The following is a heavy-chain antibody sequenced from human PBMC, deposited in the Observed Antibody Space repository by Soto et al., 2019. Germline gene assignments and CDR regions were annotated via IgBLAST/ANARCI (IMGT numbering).Heavy chain of an antibody. CDR3: ARDRWYYGSGSYYNTYYYYYYMDV. CDR2: ISSSSSYI. V-gene: IGHV3-21*01. J-gene: IGHJ6*03. D-gene: IGHD3-10*01. CDR1: GFTFSSYS. Sequence: PGGSLRLSCAASGFTFSSYSMNWVRQAPGKGLEWVSSISSSSSYIYYADSVKGRFTISRDNAKNSLYLQMNSLRAEDTAVYYCARDRWYYGSGSYYNTYYYYYYMDVWGKGTTVTVSS.